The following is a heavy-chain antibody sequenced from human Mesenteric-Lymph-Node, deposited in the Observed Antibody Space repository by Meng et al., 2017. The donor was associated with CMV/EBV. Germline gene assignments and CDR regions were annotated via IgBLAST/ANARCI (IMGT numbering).Heavy chain of an antibody. D-gene: IGHD3-16*02. CDR1: SISSGGYY. V-gene: IGHV4-31*02. CDR3: ARGGDYVWGSYRLGFDY. CDR2: IYYSGST. J-gene: IGHJ4*02. Sequence: SISSGGYYWSWLRQHPGKGLEWIGYIYYSGSTYYNPSFKSRVTISVDTSKNQFSLKLSSVTAADTAVYYCARGGDYVWGSYRLGFDYWGQGTLVTVSS.